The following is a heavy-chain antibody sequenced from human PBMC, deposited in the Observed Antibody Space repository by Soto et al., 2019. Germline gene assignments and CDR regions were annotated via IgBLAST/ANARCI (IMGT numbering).Heavy chain of an antibody. J-gene: IGHJ5*02. CDR2: MNPNSGNT. CDR1: GYTFTSYD. Sequence: QVQLVQSGAEVKKPGASVKVSCKASGYTFTSYDINWVRQATGQGLEWMGWMNPNSGNTGYAQKFRGRVTMTRNTSISTAYMALSRRRSAATAVYYCAIGLSIGSNWFDPRAQGTLVTVSS. CDR3: AIGLSIGSNWFDP. D-gene: IGHD2-21*01. V-gene: IGHV1-8*01.